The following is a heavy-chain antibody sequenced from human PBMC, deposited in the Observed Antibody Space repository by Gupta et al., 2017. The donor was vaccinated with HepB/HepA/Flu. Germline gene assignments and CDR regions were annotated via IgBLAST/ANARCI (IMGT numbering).Heavy chain of an antibody. Sequence: QVQLVESGGGVVQPGRSLRLTCAASGISFRHPGMHWVRQAPGKGLEWVAFTWFDGSNKYYADSVKGRFTISRDNSKNTLYLHMTSLRAEDTAVYYCARAGYYDSSGYLDYWGQGTLVTVSS. CDR2: TWFDGSNK. CDR1: GISFRHPG. J-gene: IGHJ4*02. CDR3: ARAGYYDSSGYLDY. D-gene: IGHD3-22*01. V-gene: IGHV3-33*01.